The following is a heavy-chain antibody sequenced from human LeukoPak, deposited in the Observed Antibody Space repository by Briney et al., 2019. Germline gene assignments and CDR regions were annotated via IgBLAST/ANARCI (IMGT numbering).Heavy chain of an antibody. J-gene: IGHJ3*02. Sequence: SSETLSLTCTDSGGSISSGSYYWGWIRQPAGKGLEWIGRIYTSGSTNYNPSLKSRVTISVDTSKNQFSLKLSSVTAADTAVYYCARGAYGGNRRRFFDAFDIWGQGTMVTVSS. D-gene: IGHD4-23*01. CDR3: ARGAYGGNRRRFFDAFDI. V-gene: IGHV4-61*02. CDR2: IYTSGST. CDR1: GGSISSGSYY.